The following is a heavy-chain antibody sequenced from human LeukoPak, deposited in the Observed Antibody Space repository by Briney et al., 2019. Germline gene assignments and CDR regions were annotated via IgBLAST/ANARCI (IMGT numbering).Heavy chain of an antibody. D-gene: IGHD3-22*01. CDR3: ARDLSPRVIVVVPKLYYYYYMDV. Sequence: PGGSLRLSCAASGFTLSSYSMNWVRQAPGKGLEGVSSISSSSSYIYYADSVKGRFTISRDNAKNSLYLQMNSLRAEDTAVYYCARDLSPRVIVVVPKLYYYYYMDVWGKGTTVTVSS. J-gene: IGHJ6*03. CDR2: ISSSSSYI. V-gene: IGHV3-21*01. CDR1: GFTLSSYS.